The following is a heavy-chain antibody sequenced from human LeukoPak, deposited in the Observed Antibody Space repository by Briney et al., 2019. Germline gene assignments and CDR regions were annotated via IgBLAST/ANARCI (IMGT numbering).Heavy chain of an antibody. CDR3: ARGRPHGNDY. CDR2: IASDGSST. J-gene: IGHJ4*02. V-gene: IGHV3-74*01. CDR1: GFSFTNYW. Sequence: PGGSLRLSCAVSGFSFTNYWVHWVRQDPGKGLVWVSRIASDGSSTTYADSVKGRFSISRDNAKNTLYLQMNSLRVEDTAVYYCARGRPHGNDYWGQGTLVTVSS. D-gene: IGHD4-23*01.